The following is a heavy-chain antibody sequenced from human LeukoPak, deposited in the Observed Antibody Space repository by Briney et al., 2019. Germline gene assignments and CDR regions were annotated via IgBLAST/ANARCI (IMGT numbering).Heavy chain of an antibody. CDR2: IYYSGST. Sequence: PSETLSLTCTVSGGSISSSSYYWGWIRQPPGKGLEWIGSIYYSGSTYYNPSLKSRVTISVDTSKNQFSLKLSSVTAADTAVYYCVRYYYDSSGYPLYAFDIWGQGTMVTVSS. CDR1: GGSISSSSYY. CDR3: VRYYYDSSGYPLYAFDI. J-gene: IGHJ3*02. D-gene: IGHD3-22*01. V-gene: IGHV4-39*07.